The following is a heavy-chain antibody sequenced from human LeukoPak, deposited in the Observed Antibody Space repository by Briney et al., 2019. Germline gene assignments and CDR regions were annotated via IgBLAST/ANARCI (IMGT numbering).Heavy chain of an antibody. CDR3: ARDLTDSSSWFHYFDY. CDR1: GFTVSSNY. Sequence: PGGSLRLSCAASGFTVSSNYMSWVRQAPGKGLEWVANIKQDGSEKYYVDSVKGRFTISRDNAKNSLYLQMNSLRAEDTAVYYCARDLTDSSSWFHYFDYWGQGTLVTVSS. J-gene: IGHJ4*02. D-gene: IGHD6-13*01. V-gene: IGHV3-7*01. CDR2: IKQDGSEK.